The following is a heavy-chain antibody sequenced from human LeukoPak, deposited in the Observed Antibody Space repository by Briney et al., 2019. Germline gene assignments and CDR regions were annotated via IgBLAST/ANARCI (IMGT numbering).Heavy chain of an antibody. J-gene: IGHJ4*02. CDR3: ARGGTGWYDYFDY. V-gene: IGHV4-34*01. CDR2: INHSGST. D-gene: IGHD6-19*01. Sequence: SETLSLTCAVYGGSFSGYYWSWIRQPPGKGLEWIGEINHSGSTNYNPSLKSRVTISVDTSKNQFSLKLSSVTAADTAVYYGARGGTGWYDYFDYWGQGTQVTVSS. CDR1: GGSFSGYY.